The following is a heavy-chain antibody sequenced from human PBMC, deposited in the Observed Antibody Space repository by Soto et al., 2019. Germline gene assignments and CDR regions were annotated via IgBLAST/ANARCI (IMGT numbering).Heavy chain of an antibody. D-gene: IGHD4-17*01. Sequence: PSETLSLTCSVSGGSVSNETYYWIWIRQPPGKRLEWIGYVYYSGTTNYNPSLKSRVTISVDLSKNQFSLRLSSVTTADTALYYCARTTAVPNTLRSRYFFDYWGQGTLVTVSS. CDR3: ARTTAVPNTLRSRYFFDY. CDR2: VYYSGTT. V-gene: IGHV4-61*01. CDR1: GGSVSNETYY. J-gene: IGHJ4*02.